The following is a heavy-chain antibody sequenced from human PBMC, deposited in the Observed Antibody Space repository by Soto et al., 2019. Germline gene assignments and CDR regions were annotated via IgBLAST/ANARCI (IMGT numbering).Heavy chain of an antibody. Sequence: QITLQESAPVLVRPTETLTLTCTYSGFSLSTSGVGVGWVRQSPGKALEWLAVIYWDDDKRYMPSLQNTLTISKDTSRNQVVLAMAHMLPMDTGTYYCARRLRPSAPSWDSGAFDIWGHGTVVAVS. J-gene: IGHJ3*02. CDR2: IYWDDDK. V-gene: IGHV2-5*02. CDR3: ARRLRPSAPSWDSGAFDI. D-gene: IGHD1-26*01. CDR1: GFSLSTSGVG.